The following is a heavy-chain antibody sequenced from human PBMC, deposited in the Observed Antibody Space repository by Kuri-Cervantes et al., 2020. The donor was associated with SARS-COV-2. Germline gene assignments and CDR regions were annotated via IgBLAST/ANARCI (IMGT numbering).Heavy chain of an antibody. J-gene: IGHJ4*02. CDR3: ARDGGGWLDY. CDR1: GFTFSSYA. Sequence: GESLKISCAASGFTFSSYAMHWVRQAPGKGLEWVALISYDGSNKYYADSVEGRFTISRDNSKNTLYLQMNSLRAEDTAVYYCARDGGGWLDYWGQGTLVTVSS. D-gene: IGHD3-16*01. CDR2: ISYDGSNK. V-gene: IGHV3-30-3*01.